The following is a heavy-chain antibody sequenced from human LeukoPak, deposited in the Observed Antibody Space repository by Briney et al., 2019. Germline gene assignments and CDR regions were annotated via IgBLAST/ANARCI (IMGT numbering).Heavy chain of an antibody. CDR3: ASSYYYDSSGYPDAFDI. D-gene: IGHD3-22*01. CDR1: GYTFTSHG. Sequence: ASVKVSCKASGYTFTSHGISWVRQAPGQGLEWMGWISAYNGNTNYAQKLQGRVTMTTDTSTSTAYMELRSLRSDDTAVYYCASSYYYDSSGYPDAFDIWGQGTMVTVSS. V-gene: IGHV1-18*01. CDR2: ISAYNGNT. J-gene: IGHJ3*02.